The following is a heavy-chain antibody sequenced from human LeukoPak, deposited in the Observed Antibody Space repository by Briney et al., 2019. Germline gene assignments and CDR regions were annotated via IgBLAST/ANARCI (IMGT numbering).Heavy chain of an antibody. CDR2: ISYDGSNK. Sequence: PVGSLRLSRAAAGFTFSSYARHEGRQGPGKGLEWVSVISYDGSNKYYADSVKGRFTISRDNSKNTLYLQMNSLRAEDTAVYYCAKDRLWFGEYYFDHWGQGTLVTVSS. D-gene: IGHD3-10*01. CDR1: GFTFSSYA. J-gene: IGHJ4*02. CDR3: AKDRLWFGEYYFDH. V-gene: IGHV3-30*04.